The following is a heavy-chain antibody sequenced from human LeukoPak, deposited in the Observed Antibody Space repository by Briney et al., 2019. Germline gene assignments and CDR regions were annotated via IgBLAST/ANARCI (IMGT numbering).Heavy chain of an antibody. J-gene: IGHJ6*03. CDR2: ISSSSSTI. CDR1: GFTFSDYY. D-gene: IGHD3-10*01. V-gene: IGHV3-11*01. Sequence: GGSLRLSCAASGFTFSDYYMSWIRQAPGKGLEWVSYISSSSSTIYYADSVKGRFTISRDNAKNSMYLQMNSLRAEDTAVYYCARDDYGSGSYYYYYYMDVWGKGTTVTVSS. CDR3: ARDDYGSGSYYYYYYMDV.